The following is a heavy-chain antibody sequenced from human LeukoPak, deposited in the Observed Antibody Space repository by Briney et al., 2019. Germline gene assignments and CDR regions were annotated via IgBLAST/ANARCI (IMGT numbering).Heavy chain of an antibody. D-gene: IGHD5-12*01. CDR3: TTVSLIYSGYDWYIDY. CDR1: GFTFSNAW. J-gene: IGHJ4*02. CDR2: IKSKTDGGTT. V-gene: IGHV3-15*01. Sequence: GGSLRLSCAASGFTFSNAWMSWVRQAPGKGLEWVGRIKSKTDGGTTDYAAPVKGRFTISRDDSKNTLHLQMNSLKTEDTAVYYCTTVSLIYSGYDWYIDYWGQGTLVTVSS.